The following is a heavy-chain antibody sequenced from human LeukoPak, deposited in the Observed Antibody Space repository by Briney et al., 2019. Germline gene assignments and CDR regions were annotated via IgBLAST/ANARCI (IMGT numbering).Heavy chain of an antibody. V-gene: IGHV3-23*01. CDR3: ARGATYYYDSSGLVGY. CDR1: GFTFSSYA. CDR2: ISGSGSST. Sequence: GGSLRLSCAASGFTFSSYAMSWVRQAPGKGLEWVSGISGSGSSTYYADSVKGRFTISRDNSKNSLYLQMNSLRAEDTAVYYCARGATYYYDSSGLVGYWGQGTLVTVSS. J-gene: IGHJ4*02. D-gene: IGHD3-22*01.